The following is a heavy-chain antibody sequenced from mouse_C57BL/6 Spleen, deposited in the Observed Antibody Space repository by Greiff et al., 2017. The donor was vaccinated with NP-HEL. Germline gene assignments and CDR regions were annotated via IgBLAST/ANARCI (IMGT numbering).Heavy chain of an antibody. V-gene: IGHV1-18*01. CDR2: INPNNGGT. CDR1: GYTFTDYN. D-gene: IGHD1-1*01. Sequence: EVQLVESGPELVKPGASVKIPCKASGYTFTDYNMDWVKQSHGKSLEWIGDINPNNGGTIYNQKFKGKATLTVDKSSSTAYMELRSLTSEDTAVYYCARRGYYYGSSYYFDYWGQGTTLTVSS. CDR3: ARRGYYYGSSYYFDY. J-gene: IGHJ2*01.